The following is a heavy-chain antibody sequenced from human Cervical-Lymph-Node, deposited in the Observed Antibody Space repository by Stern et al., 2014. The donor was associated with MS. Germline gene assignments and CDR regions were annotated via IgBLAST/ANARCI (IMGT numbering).Heavy chain of an antibody. Sequence: QVQLGQSGAEVKKPGSSVKVSCKAYGGTFSSYAISWVRQAPGQGLEWMGGIIPIFGTANYAQKFQGRVTITADESTSTAYMELSSLRSEDTAVYYCARDGYKPYFDYWGQGTLVTVSS. CDR1: GGTFSSYA. J-gene: IGHJ4*02. CDR2: IIPIFGTA. CDR3: ARDGYKPYFDY. D-gene: IGHD5-24*01. V-gene: IGHV1-69*01.